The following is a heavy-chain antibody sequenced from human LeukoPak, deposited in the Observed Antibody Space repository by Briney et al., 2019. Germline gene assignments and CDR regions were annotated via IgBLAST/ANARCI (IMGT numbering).Heavy chain of an antibody. CDR3: ARVADLWFGETVDY. CDR1: GGSISSGGYY. CDR2: IYYSGST. V-gene: IGHV4-30-4*01. J-gene: IGHJ4*02. Sequence: SQTLSLTCTVSGGSISSGGYYWSWIRQPPGKGLEWIGHIYYSGSTYYNPSLKSRVTISVDTSKNQFSLKLSSVTAADTAVYYCARVADLWFGETVDYWGQGTLVTVSS. D-gene: IGHD3-10*01.